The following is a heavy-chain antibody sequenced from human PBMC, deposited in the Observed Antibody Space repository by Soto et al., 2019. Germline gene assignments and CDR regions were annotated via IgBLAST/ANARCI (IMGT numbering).Heavy chain of an antibody. V-gene: IGHV1-18*01. CDR1: GYTFTNYG. CDR3: ARDPRYCSGDRCYNWFAP. Sequence: QVQFVQSGAEVKKPGASVKVSCKASGYTFTNYGINWVRQAPGQGLEWMGWINPDNGNTKFAQKVQGRVTMTTDASASTAYMELRGLRADDTAVYYCARDPRYCSGDRCYNWFAPWGQGALVTVAP. J-gene: IGHJ5*02. CDR2: INPDNGNT. D-gene: IGHD2-15*01.